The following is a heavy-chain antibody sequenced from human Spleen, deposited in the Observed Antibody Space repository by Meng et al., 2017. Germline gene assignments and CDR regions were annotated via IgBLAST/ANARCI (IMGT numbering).Heavy chain of an antibody. J-gene: IGHJ4*02. CDR2: TYYRSKWHN. Sequence: QTRSLTGAISGDSVSSKSVAWNWIRLSPSRGLEWLGRTYYRSKWHNDYAVSVKSRITINPDTSKNHFPLQLNSVTPEDTAVYYCARESSGSPFDYWGQGTLVTVSS. D-gene: IGHD1-26*01. V-gene: IGHV6-1*01. CDR1: GDSVSSKSVA. CDR3: ARESSGSPFDY.